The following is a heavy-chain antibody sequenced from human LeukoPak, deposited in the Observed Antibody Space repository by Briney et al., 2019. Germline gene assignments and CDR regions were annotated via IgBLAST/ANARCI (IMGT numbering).Heavy chain of an antibody. D-gene: IGHD3-22*01. CDR1: GYTFTGYY. CDR2: MNPNSGNT. CDR3: ARGKSRRLDAFDI. J-gene: IGHJ3*02. Sequence: ASVKVSCKASGYTFTGYYMHWVRQAPGQGLEWMGWMNPNSGNTGYAQKFQGRVTITRNTSISTAYMELSSLRSEDTAVYYCARGKSRRLDAFDIWGQGTMVTVSS. V-gene: IGHV1-8*03.